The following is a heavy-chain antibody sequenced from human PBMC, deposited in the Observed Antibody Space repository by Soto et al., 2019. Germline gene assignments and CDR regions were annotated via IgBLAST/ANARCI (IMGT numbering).Heavy chain of an antibody. CDR1: GYTFSNYD. D-gene: IGHD3-10*01. J-gene: IGHJ4*02. Sequence: QVQLVQSGAELKKPGASVKVSCKASGYTFSNYDMNWVRQATGQGPEWIGWVNPNNGDTGYAQKFQGRVTLTTDISTTTAYIELTSLRSESTAIYHCAKVSRKGSAIDFSYWGQGTLIIVSS. CDR3: AKVSRKGSAIDFSY. CDR2: VNPNNGDT. V-gene: IGHV1-8*01.